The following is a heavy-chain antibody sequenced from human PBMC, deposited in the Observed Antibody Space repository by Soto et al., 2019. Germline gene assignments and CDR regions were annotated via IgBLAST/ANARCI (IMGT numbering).Heavy chain of an antibody. Sequence: EVQLVETGGDLIQPGGSLRLSCAASGFTVSSDSMTWVRQAPGKGLEWISIIYSDNNTDYADSVKGRFSISRDTSKNILYIQMNSLRAEDTAEYYCARHYSAMGVWGQGTTVTVSS. CDR2: IYSDNNT. J-gene: IGHJ6*02. CDR1: GFTVSSDS. CDR3: ARHYSAMGV. V-gene: IGHV3-53*02.